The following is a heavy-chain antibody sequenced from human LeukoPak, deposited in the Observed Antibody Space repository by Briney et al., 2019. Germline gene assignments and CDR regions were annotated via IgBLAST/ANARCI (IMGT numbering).Heavy chain of an antibody. CDR1: GFTFSSYG. D-gene: IGHD3-3*01. J-gene: IGHJ4*02. V-gene: IGHV3-30*03. CDR2: ISYDGSNK. CDR3: AVGRYDFWSGYNYYFDY. Sequence: PGGSLRLSCAASGFTFSSYGMHWVRQAPGKGLEWVAVISYDGSNKYYADSVKGRFTISRDNSKNTLYLQMNSLRAEDTAVYYCAVGRYDFWSGYNYYFDYWGQGTLVTVSS.